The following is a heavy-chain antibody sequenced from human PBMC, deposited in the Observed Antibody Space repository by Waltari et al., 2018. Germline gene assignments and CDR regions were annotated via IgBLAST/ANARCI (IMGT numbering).Heavy chain of an antibody. D-gene: IGHD1-20*01. CDR3: AIPYNWNDYYYYYMDV. Sequence: QVQLVESGGGVVQPGGSLRLSCAASGFTFSSYGMHWVRQAPGKGLEWVAFIRYDGSNKYYADSVKGRFTISRDNSKNTLYLQMNSLRAEDTAVYYCAIPYNWNDYYYYYMDVWGKGTTVTVSS. J-gene: IGHJ6*03. CDR2: IRYDGSNK. V-gene: IGHV3-30*02. CDR1: GFTFSSYG.